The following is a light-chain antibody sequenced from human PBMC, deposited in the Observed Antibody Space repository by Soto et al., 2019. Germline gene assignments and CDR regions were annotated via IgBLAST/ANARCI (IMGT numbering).Light chain of an antibody. J-gene: IGKJ4*01. CDR3: QQRYNWPLT. Sequence: DIVLTQSPATLSSSPGERATLSCRASQSIDTYLAWYQQKPGQAPRLLIYDASDRATGIPARFSGSGSGTAFTLTISGLEPEDFALYYCQQRYNWPLTFGGGTKVDIE. CDR2: DAS. V-gene: IGKV3-11*01. CDR1: QSIDTY.